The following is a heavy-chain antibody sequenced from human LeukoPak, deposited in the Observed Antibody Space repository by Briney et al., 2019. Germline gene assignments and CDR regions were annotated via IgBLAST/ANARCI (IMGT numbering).Heavy chain of an antibody. J-gene: IGHJ4*02. V-gene: IGHV3-23*01. CDR3: AKALSSSWYIFDY. Sequence: GSLRLSCAASGFTFSSYAMTWVRQAPGKGLEWVSGISGSGGSTYYADSVKGRFTISRDNSKNTLYLQMNSLRGEDTAVYYCAKALSSSWYIFDYRGQGTLVTVSS. CDR2: ISGSGGST. CDR1: GFTFSSYA. D-gene: IGHD6-13*01.